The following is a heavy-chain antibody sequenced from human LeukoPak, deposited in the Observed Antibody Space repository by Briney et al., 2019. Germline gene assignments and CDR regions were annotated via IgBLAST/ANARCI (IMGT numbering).Heavy chain of an antibody. CDR2: ISYDGTNK. CDR1: GFTFSSYA. D-gene: IGHD1-26*01. J-gene: IGHJ6*03. V-gene: IGHV3-30*01. CDR3: ARDQGSLPIWFYYYMDV. Sequence: GGSLRLFCAASGFTFSSYAMHWVRQAPGKGLEWLAVISYDGTNKYYADSVKRRFTISRDNSKNTLYLQMNSLRDEDTAVYYCARDQGSLPIWFYYYMDVGGSGPTVTVSS.